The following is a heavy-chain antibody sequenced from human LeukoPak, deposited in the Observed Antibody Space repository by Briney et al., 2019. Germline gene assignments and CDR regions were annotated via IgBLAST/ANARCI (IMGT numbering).Heavy chain of an antibody. V-gene: IGHV3-30*18. J-gene: IGHJ6*02. Sequence: PGGSLRLSCAASGFTFSSYGMHWVRQAPGKGLEWVAVISYDGSNKYYADSVKGRFTISRDNSKNTLYLQMNSLRAEDTAVYYCAKDLNIVVVAAATQPDYYYYGMDVWGQGTTVTVSS. CDR2: ISYDGSNK. CDR1: GFTFSSYG. D-gene: IGHD2-15*01. CDR3: AKDLNIVVVAAATQPDYYYYGMDV.